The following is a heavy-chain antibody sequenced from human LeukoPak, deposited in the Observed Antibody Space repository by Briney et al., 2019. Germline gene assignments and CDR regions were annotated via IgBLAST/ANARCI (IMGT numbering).Heavy chain of an antibody. Sequence: PSETLSLTCRVSGGSLSSSSYYWGWIRQPPGRGLEWIGNIYETGSTNYNPSLKSRVTISVDTSKNQFSLKLSSVTAADTAVYYCARQDYYDSSGQFDYWGQGTLVTVSS. CDR2: IYETGST. CDR1: GGSLSSSSYY. CDR3: ARQDYYDSSGQFDY. D-gene: IGHD3-22*01. V-gene: IGHV4-39*01. J-gene: IGHJ4*02.